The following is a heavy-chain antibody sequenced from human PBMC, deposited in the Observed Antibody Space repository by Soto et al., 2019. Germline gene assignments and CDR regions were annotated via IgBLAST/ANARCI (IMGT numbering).Heavy chain of an antibody. J-gene: IGHJ3*02. Sequence: GASVKVSCKASGYTFTNNAIHWVRQAPGQRLEWLGWLNAGNSNREYSQKFQGRIIMTKDTSASTAYMELSSLISEDTAVYYCARGSAFVWGSYRSDAFDIWG. CDR3: ARGSAFVWGSYRSDAFDI. D-gene: IGHD3-16*02. V-gene: IGHV1-3*01. CDR2: LNAGNSNR. CDR1: GYTFTNNA.